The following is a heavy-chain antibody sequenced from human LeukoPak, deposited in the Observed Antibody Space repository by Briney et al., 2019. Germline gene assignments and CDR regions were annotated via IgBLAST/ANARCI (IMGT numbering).Heavy chain of an antibody. CDR2: IYHSGST. J-gene: IGHJ5*02. CDR3: ASRVYYYGSGSYYSWFDP. D-gene: IGHD3-10*01. V-gene: IGHV4-38-2*01. Sequence: SETLSLTCAVSGYSISSGYYWGWIRQPPGKGLEWIGSIYHSGSTYYNPSLKSRVTISVDTFKNQFSLKLSSVTAADTAVYYCASRVYYYGSGSYYSWFDPWGQGTLVTVSS. CDR1: GYSISSGYY.